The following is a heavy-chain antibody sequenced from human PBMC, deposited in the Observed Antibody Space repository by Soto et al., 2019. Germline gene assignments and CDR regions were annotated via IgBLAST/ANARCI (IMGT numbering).Heavy chain of an antibody. Sequence: EVQLVESGGGLIQPGGSLRLSCAASGFTVSSNYMSWVRQAPGKGLEWVSVIYSGGSTYYADSVKGRFTISRDNSKNTLYRQMNSLRAEDTAVYYCARVIPAYYGMDVWGQGTTVTVSS. CDR1: GFTVSSNY. J-gene: IGHJ6*02. V-gene: IGHV3-53*01. CDR2: IYSGGST. CDR3: ARVIPAYYGMDV.